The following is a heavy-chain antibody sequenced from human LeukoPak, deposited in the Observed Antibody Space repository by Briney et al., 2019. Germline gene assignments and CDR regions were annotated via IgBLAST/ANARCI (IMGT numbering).Heavy chain of an antibody. CDR1: GYTFTGYY. CDR2: INPNSGGT. Sequence: ASVKVSCKASGYTFTGYYMHWVRQAPGQGLEWMGWINPNSGGTNYAQKFQGWVTMTRDTSISTAYMELSRLRSDDTAVYYRARGGVVVVPAAKYPFDYWGQGTLVTVSS. CDR3: ARGGVVVVPAAKYPFDY. J-gene: IGHJ4*02. V-gene: IGHV1-2*04. D-gene: IGHD2-2*01.